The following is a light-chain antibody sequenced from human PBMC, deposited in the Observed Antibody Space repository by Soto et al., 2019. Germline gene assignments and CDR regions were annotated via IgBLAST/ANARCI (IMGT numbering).Light chain of an antibody. CDR1: HCVSSSY. CDR2: GAS. V-gene: IGKV3-20*01. Sequence: EIVLTQSPGTLSLSPGERATLSCRANHCVSSSYLAWYQQKPGQAPRLLIYGASSRATGIPDRFSGSGSGTDFTLTISRLEPEDFAVYYCQQYGSSPLLTFGGGTKVDIK. CDR3: QQYGSSPLLT. J-gene: IGKJ4*01.